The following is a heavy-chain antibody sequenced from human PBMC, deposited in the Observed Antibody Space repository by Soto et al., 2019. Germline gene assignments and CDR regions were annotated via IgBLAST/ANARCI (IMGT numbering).Heavy chain of an antibody. D-gene: IGHD2-21*02. CDR3: AKHCGGDCSNGFDI. V-gene: IGHV1-46*02. CDR1: ADIFNNYY. J-gene: IGHJ3*02. Sequence: ASVKASCKTSADIFNNYYMHWVRQAPGQGLEWMGVMTPSDGSTNYAQSFQGRVTMTRDTSTRTVYVGLSSLRSEATAVYYCAKHCGGDCSNGFDIWGQGTKVTVSS. CDR2: MTPSDGST.